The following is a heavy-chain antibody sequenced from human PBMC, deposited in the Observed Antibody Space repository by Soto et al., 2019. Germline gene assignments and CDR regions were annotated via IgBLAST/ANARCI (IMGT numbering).Heavy chain of an antibody. CDR1: GFTFSNSA. D-gene: IGHD2-15*01. Sequence: GGSLRLSCAASGFTFSNSAMSWVRQAPGNGLEWVAAVNDGGGRTFYADSVKGRFTISRDNSKNTLYLQMNSLRVEDMAVYHCAKQIGYCSGGTCYFDYWGQGTLVTVSS. J-gene: IGHJ4*02. CDR3: AKQIGYCSGGTCYFDY. CDR2: VNDGGGRT. V-gene: IGHV3-23*01.